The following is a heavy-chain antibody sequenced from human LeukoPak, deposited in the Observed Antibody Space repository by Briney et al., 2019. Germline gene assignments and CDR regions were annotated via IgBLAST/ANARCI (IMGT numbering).Heavy chain of an antibody. CDR2: ISAYNGNT. J-gene: IGHJ4*02. Sequence: ASVKVSCKASGYTFTRYGISWVRQAPGQGLEWMGWISAYNGNTNYAQKLQGRVTMTTDTSTSTAYMELRSLRSDDTAVYYCARTTASTSRMYQLDYWGQGTLVTVSS. CDR3: ARTTASTSRMYQLDY. CDR1: GYTFTRYG. D-gene: IGHD2-2*01. V-gene: IGHV1-18*01.